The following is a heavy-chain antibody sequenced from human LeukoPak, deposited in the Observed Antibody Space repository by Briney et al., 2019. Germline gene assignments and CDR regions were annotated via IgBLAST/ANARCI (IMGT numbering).Heavy chain of an antibody. V-gene: IGHV4-4*07. D-gene: IGHD7-27*01. CDR3: VRDGPSWGLL. CDR2: IFTTGGA. CDR1: GGSIGTYY. Sequence: SETLSLTCTVSGGSIGTYYWSWIRQPAGKGLEWIGRIFTTGGANYNPSLKSRVTMSLDKSKNLFSLNLNSVTAADTAVYYCVRDGPSWGLLWGQGALVTVSS. J-gene: IGHJ4*02.